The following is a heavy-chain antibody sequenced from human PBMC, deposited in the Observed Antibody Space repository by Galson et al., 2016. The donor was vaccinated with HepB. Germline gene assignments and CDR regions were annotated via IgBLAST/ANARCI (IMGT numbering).Heavy chain of an antibody. CDR1: GGSISSGGYY. J-gene: IGHJ5*02. V-gene: IGHV4-31*03. D-gene: IGHD1-14*01. CDR2: IYYRGST. CDR3: ARDHMDRALGNWLDP. Sequence: TLSLTCTVSGGSISSGGYYWSWIRQHPEKGLEYIGYIYYRGSTYYNPSLRSRGTISVDTSRNQLSRKLNSVTAADTAVYYCARDHMDRALGNWLDPWGQGILVTVSS.